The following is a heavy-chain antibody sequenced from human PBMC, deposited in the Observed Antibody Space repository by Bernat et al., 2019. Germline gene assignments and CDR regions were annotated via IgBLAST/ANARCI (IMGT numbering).Heavy chain of an antibody. J-gene: IGHJ4*02. CDR1: GFTFSSYA. Sequence: QVQLVESGGGVVQPGRSLRLSCAASGFTFSSYAMHWVRQAPGKGLEWVAVISYDGSNKYYADSVKGRFTISRDNSKNTLYLQMNSLRAEDTAVYYCARSPLLRLGELSLSYWGQGTLVTVSS. V-gene: IGHV3-30-3*01. D-gene: IGHD3-16*02. CDR2: ISYDGSNK. CDR3: ARSPLLRLGELSLSY.